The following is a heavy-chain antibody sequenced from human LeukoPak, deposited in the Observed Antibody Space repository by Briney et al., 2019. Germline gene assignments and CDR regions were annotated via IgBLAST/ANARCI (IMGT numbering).Heavy chain of an antibody. CDR3: ATSPVTGMIYFDY. D-gene: IGHD6-19*01. J-gene: IGHJ4*02. CDR2: IYSGGDT. V-gene: IGHV3-66*01. CDR1: GFTVSNYY. Sequence: PGGSQRLSCAASGFTVSNYYMSWVRQAPGKGLEWVSVIYSGGDTYYADSVKGRFTISRDNSKNTLYLQMNNLRTEDTAVYYCATSPVTGMIYFDYWGQGTLVTVSS.